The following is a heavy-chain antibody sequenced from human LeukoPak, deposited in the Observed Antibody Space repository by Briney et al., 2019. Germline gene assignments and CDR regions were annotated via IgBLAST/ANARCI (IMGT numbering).Heavy chain of an antibody. CDR3: ARRGYGDYAPFDY. Sequence: GGALRLSCAVSGVTVSTNSMTWVRQAQGRGLGWVSLIYSGDTTYYADSVKGRFTISRDNSKNTRYLQMNSLRADDTALYYCARRGYGDYAPFDYWGQGTLVTVSS. V-gene: IGHV3-66*04. J-gene: IGHJ4*02. D-gene: IGHD4-17*01. CDR2: IYSGDTT. CDR1: GVTVSTNS.